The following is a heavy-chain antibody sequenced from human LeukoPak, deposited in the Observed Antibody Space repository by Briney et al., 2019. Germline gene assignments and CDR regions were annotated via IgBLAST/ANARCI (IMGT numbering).Heavy chain of an antibody. CDR1: GGSFSGYY. D-gene: IGHD2-15*01. Sequence: PSETLSLTCAVYGGSFSGYYWSWIRQPPGKGLEWIGEINHSGSTNYNPSLKSRVTISVDTSKNQFSLKLSSVTAADTAVYYCARFSIVVVVAAFDYWGQGTLVTVSS. CDR2: INHSGST. J-gene: IGHJ4*02. CDR3: ARFSIVVVVAAFDY. V-gene: IGHV4-34*01.